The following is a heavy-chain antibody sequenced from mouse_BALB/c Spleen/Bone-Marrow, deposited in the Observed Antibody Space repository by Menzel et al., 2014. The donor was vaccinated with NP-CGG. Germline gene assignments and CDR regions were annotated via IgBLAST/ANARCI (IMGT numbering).Heavy chain of an antibody. V-gene: IGHV5-6-5*01. CDR2: ISSVGST. D-gene: IGHD1-1*02. Sequence: EESGGRLVTPGTPLTLTCTVSGFSLSTYAMGWFRQAPGKGLEWIGIISSVGSTYYASWAKGRFTVSITSTTVDLKITTPTTEDTATYFCARTGYSGGAYGTRLDLWGQGTLVTVSS. J-gene: IGHJ1*01. CDR3: ARTGYSGGAYGTRLDL. CDR1: GFSLSTYA.